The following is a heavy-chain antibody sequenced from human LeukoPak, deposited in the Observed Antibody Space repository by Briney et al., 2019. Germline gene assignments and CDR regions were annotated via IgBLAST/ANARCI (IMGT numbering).Heavy chain of an antibody. CDR2: INHIGST. D-gene: IGHD3-3*01. J-gene: IGHJ4*02. Sequence: PSETLSLTCTVSGGSISSYSWSWIRQPPGKGLEWIGEINHIGSTNYNPSLKSRVTISVDTSKNQFSLKLSSVTAADTAVYYCARGRYDFWSGYYVPGEYYFDYWGQGTLVTVSS. CDR3: ARGRYDFWSGYYVPGEYYFDY. CDR1: GGSISSYS. V-gene: IGHV4-34*01.